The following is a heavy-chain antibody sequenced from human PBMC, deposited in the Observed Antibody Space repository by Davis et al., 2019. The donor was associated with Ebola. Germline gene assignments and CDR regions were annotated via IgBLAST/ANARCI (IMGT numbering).Heavy chain of an antibody. Sequence: SETLSLTCTVSGGSISSYYWSWIRQPPGKGLAWIGYIYYSGSTNYNPSLKSRVTTSVDTSKNQFSLKLSSVTAADTAVYYCARVAYDFWSGLENWFDPWGQGTLVTVSS. CDR3: ARVAYDFWSGLENWFDP. J-gene: IGHJ5*02. V-gene: IGHV4-59*01. D-gene: IGHD3-3*01. CDR1: GGSISSYY. CDR2: IYYSGST.